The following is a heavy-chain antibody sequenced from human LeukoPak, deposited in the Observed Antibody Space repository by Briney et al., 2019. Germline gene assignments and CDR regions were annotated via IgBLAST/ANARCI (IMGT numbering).Heavy chain of an antibody. CDR3: ARLPDDYGDYVSGY. D-gene: IGHD4-17*01. V-gene: IGHV4-59*08. J-gene: IGHJ4*02. CDR1: GGSISSYY. CDR2: IYYSGST. Sequence: PSETLSLTCTVSGGSISSYYWSCIRQPPGKGLEWIGYIYYSGSTNYNPSLKSRVTISVDTSKNQFSLKLSSVTAADTAVYYCARLPDDYGDYVSGYWGQGTLVTVSS.